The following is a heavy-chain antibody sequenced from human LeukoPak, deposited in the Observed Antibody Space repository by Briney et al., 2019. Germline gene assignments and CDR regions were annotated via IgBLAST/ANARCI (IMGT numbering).Heavy chain of an antibody. D-gene: IGHD4-11*01. CDR1: GFTFSSYD. CDR2: IGTAGDT. V-gene: IGHV3-13*01. Sequence: PGGSLRLSCAASGFTFSSYDMHWVRQATGKGLEWVSAIGTAGDTYYPGSMKGRFTISRENAKNSLYLQMNSLRAGDTAVYYCARETTHNWFDPWGQGTLVTVSS. J-gene: IGHJ5*02. CDR3: ARETTHNWFDP.